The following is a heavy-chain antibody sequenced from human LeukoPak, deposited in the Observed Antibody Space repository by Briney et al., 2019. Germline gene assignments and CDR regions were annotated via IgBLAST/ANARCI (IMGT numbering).Heavy chain of an antibody. CDR3: ASSAYSSYIAY. CDR1: ANSFTNYW. J-gene: IGHJ4*02. Sequence: GESLKISCKSSANSFTNYWIGWVRQMPGKGLEWMRIIYPGDSDTRYSPSFQGQVTISADKSISTAYLQWSSLKASDTAMYYCASSAYSSYIAYWGQRTLVTVSS. D-gene: IGHD4-11*01. V-gene: IGHV5-51*01. CDR2: IYPGDSDT.